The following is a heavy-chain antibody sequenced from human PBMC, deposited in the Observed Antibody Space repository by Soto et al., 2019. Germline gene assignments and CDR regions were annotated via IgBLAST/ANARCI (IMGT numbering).Heavy chain of an antibody. CDR3: ARPEYSSSSYGMDV. J-gene: IGHJ6*02. CDR2: ISSSSSTI. CDR1: GFNFSGYS. D-gene: IGHD6-6*01. V-gene: IGHV3-48*02. Sequence: GGSLRLSCAASGFNFSGYSMNWVRQAPGKGLEWVSYISSSSSTIYYADSVKGRFTISRDNAKNSLYLQMNSLRDEDTAVYYCARPEYSSSSYGMDVWGQGTTVTAP.